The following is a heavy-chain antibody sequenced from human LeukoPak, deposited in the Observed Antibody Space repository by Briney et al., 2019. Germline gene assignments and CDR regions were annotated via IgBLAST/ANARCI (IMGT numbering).Heavy chain of an antibody. CDR2: ISGSGGST. V-gene: IGHV3-23*01. D-gene: IGHD5-12*01. Sequence: GGSLRLSCAASGFTFSSYAMSWVRQAPGKGLEWVSAISGSGGSTYYADSVKGRFTISRDNSKNTLSLQMNSLRAEDTAVYYCAKAYYMGYSGYYFDYWGQGTLVTVSS. CDR1: GFTFSSYA. CDR3: AKAYYMGYSGYYFDY. J-gene: IGHJ4*02.